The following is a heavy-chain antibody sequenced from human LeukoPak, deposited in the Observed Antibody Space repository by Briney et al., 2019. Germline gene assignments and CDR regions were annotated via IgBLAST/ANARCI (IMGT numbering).Heavy chain of an antibody. V-gene: IGHV4-31*03. D-gene: IGHD5-12*01. CDR1: GGSISSGGYY. J-gene: IGHJ3*02. Sequence: SQTLSLTCTVSGGSISSGGYYWSWIRQHPGKGLEWTGYIYYSGSTYYNPSLKSRVTISVDTSKNQFSLKLSSVTAADTAVYYCARIVANPDAFDIWGQGTMVTVSS. CDR3: ARIVANPDAFDI. CDR2: IYYSGST.